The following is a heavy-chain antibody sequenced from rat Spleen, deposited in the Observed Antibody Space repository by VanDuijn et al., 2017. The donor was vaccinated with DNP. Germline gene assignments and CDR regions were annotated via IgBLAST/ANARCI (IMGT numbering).Heavy chain of an antibody. Sequence: EVQLVESGGGLVQPGRSLKLSCAASGLTFSDCNMAWVRQAPKKGLEWVATIIYDGSRTYYRNSVKGRFTISRDNAKSTLYLQMDSLRSDDTATYYCTTQNSGYDYFDYWGQGVMVTVSS. CDR3: TTQNSGYDYFDY. CDR1: GLTFSDCN. J-gene: IGHJ2*01. V-gene: IGHV5S10*01. D-gene: IGHD4-3*01. CDR2: IIYDGSRT.